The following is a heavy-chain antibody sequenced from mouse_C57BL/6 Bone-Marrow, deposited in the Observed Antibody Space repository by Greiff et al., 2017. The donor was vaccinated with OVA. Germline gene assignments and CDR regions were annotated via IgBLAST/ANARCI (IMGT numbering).Heavy chain of an antibody. V-gene: IGHV5-6*01. CDR1: GFTFSSYG. J-gene: IGHJ3*01. CDR3: ARHYDYDVGCAY. D-gene: IGHD2-4*01. CDR2: ISSGGSYT. Sequence: EVKLMESGGDLVKPGGSLKLSCAASGFTFSSYGMSWVRQTPDKRLEWVATISSGGSYTYYPDSVKGRFTISSDNDKNTLYLQMSSLKSEDTAMYYCARHYDYDVGCAYWGQGTLVTVSA.